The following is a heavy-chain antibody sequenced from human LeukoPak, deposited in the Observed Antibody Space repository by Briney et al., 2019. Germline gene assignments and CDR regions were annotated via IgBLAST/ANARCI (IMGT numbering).Heavy chain of an antibody. D-gene: IGHD5-12*01. Sequence: GGSLRLSCAASGFTFSSYGMHWVRQAPGKGLEWVAFIRYDGSNKYYADSVKGRFTISRDNSKNTLYLQMNSLRAEDTAVYYCARGGMEATTYYYGMDVWGQGTTVTDSS. CDR1: GFTFSSYG. CDR2: IRYDGSNK. J-gene: IGHJ6*02. V-gene: IGHV3-30*02. CDR3: ARGGMEATTYYYGMDV.